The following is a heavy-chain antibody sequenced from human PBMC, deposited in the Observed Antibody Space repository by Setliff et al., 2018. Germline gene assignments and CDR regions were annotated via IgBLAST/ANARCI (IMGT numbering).Heavy chain of an antibody. CDR2: INSDGSST. CDR3: GRAGKPYAIDV. Sequence: PGGSLRLSCAASGFSFSNYWMHWVRQAPGKGLVWVSRINSDGSSTNYADSVKGQFTVSRDNVKNSLFLQMDSLRVDDTAVYYCGRAGKPYAIDVWGQGTMVTVSS. V-gene: IGHV3-74*01. CDR1: GFSFSNYW. J-gene: IGHJ3*01.